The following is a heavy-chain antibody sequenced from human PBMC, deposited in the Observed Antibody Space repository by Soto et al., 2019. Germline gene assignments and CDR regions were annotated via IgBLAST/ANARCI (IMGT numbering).Heavy chain of an antibody. Sequence: GESLKISCAASGFTFSSYAMSWVRQAPGKGLEWVSAISGSGGSTYYADSVKGRFTISRDNSKNTLYLQMNSLRAEDTAVYYCAKDYGPALYRRYGDYGGPIWGQGTMVTVSS. V-gene: IGHV3-23*01. D-gene: IGHD4-17*01. CDR2: ISGSGGST. CDR3: AKDYGPALYRRYGDYGGPI. J-gene: IGHJ3*02. CDR1: GFTFSSYA.